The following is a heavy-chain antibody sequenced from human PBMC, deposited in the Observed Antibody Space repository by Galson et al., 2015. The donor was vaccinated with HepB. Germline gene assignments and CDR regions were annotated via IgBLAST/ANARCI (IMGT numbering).Heavy chain of an antibody. D-gene: IGHD3-16*01. V-gene: IGHV1-18*01. Sequence: SVKVSCKASGYTFTSYGISWVRQAPGQGLEWMGWISAYNGNTNYAQKLQGRVTMTTDTSTSTAYMELRSLRSDDTAVYYCARTSGFGGVLNYYYYGMDVWGQGTTVTVSS. CDR1: GYTFTSYG. J-gene: IGHJ6*02. CDR3: ARTSGFGGVLNYYYYGMDV. CDR2: ISAYNGNT.